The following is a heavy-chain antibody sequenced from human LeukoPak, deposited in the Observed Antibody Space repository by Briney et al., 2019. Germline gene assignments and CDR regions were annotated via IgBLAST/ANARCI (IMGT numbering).Heavy chain of an antibody. CDR2: IQTSGST. CDR1: GVSIRSYS. V-gene: IGHV4-4*07. J-gene: IGHJ4*02. Sequence: SETLSLTCSVSGVSIRSYSWSWIRQPSGKGLEWIGRIQTSGSTNYNPSLRSRVTMSVDTSKYQFSLKLSSVTAADTAVYYCAREEEGDYSDYFDYWGQGTLVTVSS. CDR3: AREEEGDYSDYFDY. D-gene: IGHD2-15*01.